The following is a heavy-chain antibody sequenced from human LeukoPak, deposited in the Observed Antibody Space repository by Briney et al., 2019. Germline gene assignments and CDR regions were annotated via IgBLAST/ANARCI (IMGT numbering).Heavy chain of an antibody. J-gene: IGHJ4*02. V-gene: IGHV3-7*01. CDR3: AITFGGGLVQY. CDR1: GFTFSSYA. D-gene: IGHD3-16*01. Sequence: GGSLRLSCAASGFTFSSYAMSWVRQAPGKGLEWVATIQTDGSEKHYVDSARGRFTISRDNAENSLYLLLNSLRVEDTAEYFCAITFGGGLVQYWGQGALVTVSS. CDR2: IQTDGSEK.